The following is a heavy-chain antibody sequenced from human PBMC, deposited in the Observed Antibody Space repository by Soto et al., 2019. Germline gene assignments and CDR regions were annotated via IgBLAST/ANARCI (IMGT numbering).Heavy chain of an antibody. CDR3: ARVAQVGSGWFDP. Sequence: QVQLLQSGAEVKKPGSSMNVSCKTLGGTFSSHAVNWLRQAPGHRFEWIVGIIPLFGATNFAQKFQGRVTITADNSTSTVYMALSSLRLEDRALSYCARVAQVGSGWFDPWGQGTLVTVSS. D-gene: IGHD1-26*01. V-gene: IGHV1-69*06. J-gene: IGHJ5*02. CDR1: GGTFSSHA. CDR2: IIPLFGAT.